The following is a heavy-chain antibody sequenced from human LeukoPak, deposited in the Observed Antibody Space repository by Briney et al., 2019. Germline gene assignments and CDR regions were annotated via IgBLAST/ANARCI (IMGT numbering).Heavy chain of an antibody. J-gene: IGHJ6*04. Sequence: AGSLRLSCAVSGFPFSKSWMYWVRQAPGKGLEGVANIKSDGSGIYYGDSVKGRFIISRDNAMNSLYLQMNSLRVEDTAVYFCAEGNSLDVWGKGTAVTVSS. V-gene: IGHV3-7*03. CDR3: AEGNSLDV. CDR1: GFPFSKSW. D-gene: IGHD1/OR15-1a*01. CDR2: IKSDGSGI.